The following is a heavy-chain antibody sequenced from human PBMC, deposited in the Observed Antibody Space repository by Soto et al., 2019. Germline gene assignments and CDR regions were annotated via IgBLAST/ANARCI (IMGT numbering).Heavy chain of an antibody. D-gene: IGHD3-3*01. V-gene: IGHV1-69*06. Sequence: SVKVSCKASGGTFSSYAISWVRQAPGQGLEWMGGIIPIFGTANYAQKFQGRVTITADKSTSTAYMELSSLRSEDTAVYYCASSGWSGYYTDFDYWGQGTLVTVPQ. J-gene: IGHJ4*02. CDR2: IIPIFGTA. CDR1: GGTFSSYA. CDR3: ASSGWSGYYTDFDY.